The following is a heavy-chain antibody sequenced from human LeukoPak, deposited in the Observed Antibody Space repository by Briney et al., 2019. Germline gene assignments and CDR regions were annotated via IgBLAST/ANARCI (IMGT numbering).Heavy chain of an antibody. CDR1: GFTFGSYW. CDR2: IKQDGSEK. Sequence: GGSLRLSCAASGFTFGSYWMSWVRQAPGKGLEWVANIKQDGSEKYYVDSVKGRFTISRDNAKNSLYLQMNSLRAEDTAVYYCARESGYSYGCFDYWGQGTLVTVSS. V-gene: IGHV3-7*01. CDR3: ARESGYSYGCFDY. J-gene: IGHJ4*02. D-gene: IGHD5-18*01.